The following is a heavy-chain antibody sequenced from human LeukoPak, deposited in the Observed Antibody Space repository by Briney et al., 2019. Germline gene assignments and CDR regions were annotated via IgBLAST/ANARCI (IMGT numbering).Heavy chain of an antibody. CDR1: GLTLYNVW. CDR3: TRGCCSGGGCSGFHNWFDP. D-gene: IGHD2-15*01. CDR2: VKSNIDGGTT. V-gene: IGHV3-15*01. J-gene: IGHJ5*02. Sequence: GGSLRLSCAASGLTLYNVWMSWVRQAPGKGLEWVGRVKSNIDGGTTDYAAPVNGRFSISRDDSKNTLYLQMNSLKTEDTAIYYCTRGCCSGGGCSGFHNWFDPWGQGTLVTVSS.